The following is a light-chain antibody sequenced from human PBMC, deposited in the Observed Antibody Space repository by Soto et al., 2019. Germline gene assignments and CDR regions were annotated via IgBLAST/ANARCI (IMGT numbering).Light chain of an antibody. CDR3: QQANSFQLT. V-gene: IGKV1-12*01. Sequence: DIQMTQSPSSVSASVGDRVTITCRASQDINNWLAWYQQKPGKATKLLIYAASTLQSGVPSRFSGSGSGTDFTLTISSLQLEDFATYSCQQANSFQLTFGGGTRVEIK. CDR2: AAS. CDR1: QDINNW. J-gene: IGKJ4*01.